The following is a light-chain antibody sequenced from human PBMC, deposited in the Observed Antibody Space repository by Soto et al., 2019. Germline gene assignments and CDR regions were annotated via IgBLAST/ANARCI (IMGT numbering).Light chain of an antibody. CDR2: WAS. J-gene: IGKJ5*01. CDR3: QQYYSTPIT. CDR1: QSVLYSSNNKNY. Sequence: ILMTQSPRSLAVSLGERATINCKSSQSVLYSSNNKNYLAWYQQKPGQPPKLLIYWASTRESGVPDRFSGSGSGTDFTLTISSLQAEDVAVYYCQQYYSTPITCGQGTR. V-gene: IGKV4-1*01.